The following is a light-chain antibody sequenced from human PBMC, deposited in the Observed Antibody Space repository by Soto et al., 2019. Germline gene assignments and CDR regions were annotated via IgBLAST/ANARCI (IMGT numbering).Light chain of an antibody. V-gene: IGLV1-40*01. CDR2: GNS. CDR3: QSYDSSLSGWV. Sequence: QSVLTQPPSVSGAPGQRVTISCTGSSSNIGAGYDVHWYQQLPGTAPKLLIYGNSNRPSGVPDRFSGSKSGTSASLAITGLQDEDKADYYCQSYDSSLSGWVFGGGTKVTVL. CDR1: SSNIGAGYD. J-gene: IGLJ3*02.